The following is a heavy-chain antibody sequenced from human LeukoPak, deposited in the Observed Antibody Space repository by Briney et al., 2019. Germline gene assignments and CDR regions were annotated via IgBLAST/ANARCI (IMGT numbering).Heavy chain of an antibody. D-gene: IGHD3-3*01. V-gene: IGHV1-2*06. CDR1: GYTFTGYY. Sequence: ASVKVSCKASGYTFTGYYMHWVRQAPGQGLEWMGRINPNSGGTNYAQKFQGRVTMTRDTSISTAYMELSRLRSDDTAVYYCARDRGYYDFWSGYYNFDYWGQGTLVTVSS. CDR2: INPNSGGT. J-gene: IGHJ4*02. CDR3: ARDRGYYDFWSGYYNFDY.